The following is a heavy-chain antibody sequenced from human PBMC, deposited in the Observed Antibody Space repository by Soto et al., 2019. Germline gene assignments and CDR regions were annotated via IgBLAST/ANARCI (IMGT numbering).Heavy chain of an antibody. CDR1: GGGITSYY. V-gene: IGHV4-59*01. J-gene: IGHJ3*02. Sequence: QVQLHESGPGLVKPSETLSLTCAVSGGGITSYYWNWIRQSPGKGLEWIGYIYFTGTTKYNPSLTSRVSISIDTSTWRFSLNLTSVTAADAAVYYCARRPGDHSTFAFDIWSQGTLVTVSS. CDR3: ARRPGDHSTFAFDI. CDR2: IYFTGTT. D-gene: IGHD4-17*01.